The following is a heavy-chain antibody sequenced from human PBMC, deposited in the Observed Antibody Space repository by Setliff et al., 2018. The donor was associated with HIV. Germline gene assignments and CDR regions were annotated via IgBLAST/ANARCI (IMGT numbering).Heavy chain of an antibody. V-gene: IGHV1-2*02. CDR2: ICPTSGAT. CDR1: GYTFSDYY. Sequence: ASVKVSCKASGYTFSDYYIYWVRQAPGQGLEWMGWICPTSGATSYAQKFQGRVIMTRDTSITTAYMEFIWLTSDDTAVYYCARRRSGWYFFDPWGQGTLVTVSS. J-gene: IGHJ5*02. D-gene: IGHD6-19*01. CDR3: ARRRSGWYFFDP.